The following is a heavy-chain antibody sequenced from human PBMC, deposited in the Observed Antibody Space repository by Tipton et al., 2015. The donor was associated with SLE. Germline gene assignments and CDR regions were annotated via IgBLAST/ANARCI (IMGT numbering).Heavy chain of an antibody. J-gene: IGHJ5*02. CDR1: GGSFSGYY. V-gene: IGHV4-34*01. CDR2: INHSGST. CDR3: VSTAAGTRGWFDP. Sequence: GLVKPSETLSLTCAVYGGSFSGYYWSWIRQPPGKGLEWIGEINHSGSTNYNPSLKSRVTISVDTSTNQFSLKLSSVTAADTAVYYCVSTAAGTRGWFDPWGQGTLVTVSS. D-gene: IGHD6-13*01.